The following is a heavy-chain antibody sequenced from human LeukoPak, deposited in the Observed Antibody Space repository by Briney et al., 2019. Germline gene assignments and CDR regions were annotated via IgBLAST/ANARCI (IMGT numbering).Heavy chain of an antibody. CDR2: SRNKDKSYTT. CDR3: VRVGSVSGSDYLDY. D-gene: IGHD6-19*01. Sequence: GGSLSLSCAVSGFTFSGHFLHWVRQAPGKGLEWVGRSRNKDKSYTTEYAASVKGRFTISRDDSKNSLYLQMNSLETEDTAVYYCVRVGSVSGSDYLDYWGQGKVVTVS. J-gene: IGHJ4*02. V-gene: IGHV3-72*01. CDR1: GFTFSGHF.